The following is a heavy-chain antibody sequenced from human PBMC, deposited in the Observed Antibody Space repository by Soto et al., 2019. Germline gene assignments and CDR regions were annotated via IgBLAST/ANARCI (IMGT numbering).Heavy chain of an antibody. V-gene: IGHV3-21*01. CDR3: ARREGGADYDILTGFGARSPVDV. J-gene: IGHJ6*02. D-gene: IGHD3-9*01. CDR1: GFTFSSYS. CDR2: ISSSSSYI. Sequence: GGSLRLSCAASGFTFSSYSMNWVRQAPGKGLEWVSSISSSSSYIYYADSVKGRFTISRDNAKNSLYLQMNSLRAEDTAVYYCARREGGADYDILTGFGARSPVDVWGQGTTVTVSS.